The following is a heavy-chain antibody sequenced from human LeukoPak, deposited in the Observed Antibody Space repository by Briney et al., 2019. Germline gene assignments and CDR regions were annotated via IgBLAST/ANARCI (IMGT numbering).Heavy chain of an antibody. Sequence: GGSLRLSCAASGFTFSSYAMSWVRQPPGKGLEWVSAISGSGGSTYYADSVKGRFTISRDNSKNTLYLQMNSLRAEDTAVYYCAKDLRGSGSKKMPGAYWGQGTLVTVSS. J-gene: IGHJ4*02. CDR2: ISGSGGST. CDR1: GFTFSSYA. D-gene: IGHD3-10*01. CDR3: AKDLRGSGSKKMPGAY. V-gene: IGHV3-23*01.